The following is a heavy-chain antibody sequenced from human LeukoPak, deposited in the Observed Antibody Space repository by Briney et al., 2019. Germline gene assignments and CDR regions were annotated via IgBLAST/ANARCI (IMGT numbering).Heavy chain of an antibody. J-gene: IGHJ3*02. CDR2: IYTSGSTNYT. D-gene: IGHD2-15*01. CDR1: GGSISTYY. Sequence: PSETLSLTCIVPGGSISTYYWSWIRQPAGKGLEWIGRIYTSGSTNYTNYNPSLKSRVTMSADTSKNHFSLKLSSVTAVDAAVYYCARDWDLGDCSGGDCTHDAFDIWGQGTMVTVSS. V-gene: IGHV4-4*07. CDR3: ARDWDLGDCSGGDCTHDAFDI.